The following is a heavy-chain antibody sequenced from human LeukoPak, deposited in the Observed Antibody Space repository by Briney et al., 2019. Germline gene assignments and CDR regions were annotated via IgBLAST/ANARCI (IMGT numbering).Heavy chain of an antibody. CDR1: GFTFSSYS. Sequence: GGSLRLSCAASGFTFSSYSMNWVRQAPGKGLEWVSSISSSSSYIYYADSVKGRFTISRDNAKNSLYLQMNSLRAEDTAVYYCARAIYDFWSGYSFDYWGQGTLVTVSS. D-gene: IGHD3-3*01. J-gene: IGHJ4*02. V-gene: IGHV3-21*04. CDR2: ISSSSSYI. CDR3: ARAIYDFWSGYSFDY.